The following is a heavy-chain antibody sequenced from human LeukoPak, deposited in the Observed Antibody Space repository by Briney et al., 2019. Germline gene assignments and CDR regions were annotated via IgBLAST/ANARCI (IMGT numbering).Heavy chain of an antibody. J-gene: IGHJ4*02. D-gene: IGHD3-22*01. Sequence: ASVKVSCKASGYTFSGYYIHWVRQAPGQGLEWMGRINPSTGGTNYAQIFQGRVSMTRDTSISTVYMELSRLRSDDTAVYYCARAPLYYYDSSGYLGMVYWGQGTLVTVSS. CDR3: ARAPLYYYDSSGYLGMVY. CDR2: INPSTGGT. CDR1: GYTFSGYY. V-gene: IGHV1-2*06.